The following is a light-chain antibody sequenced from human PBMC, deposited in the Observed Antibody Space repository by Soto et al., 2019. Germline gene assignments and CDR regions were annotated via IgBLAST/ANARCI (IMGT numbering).Light chain of an antibody. CDR3: CSYGGGRTPLG. V-gene: IGLV2-11*01. CDR2: DVS. Sequence: QSVLTQPRSVSGSPGQSVAISCTGSRSDVGGYKYVSGYQQFSGKAPKLIIYDVSRRPSGVPDRFSGSKSGTTASLPISGLQAEDEGDYYCCSYGGGRTPLGFGGGTQLTVL. J-gene: IGLJ2*01. CDR1: RSDVGGYKY.